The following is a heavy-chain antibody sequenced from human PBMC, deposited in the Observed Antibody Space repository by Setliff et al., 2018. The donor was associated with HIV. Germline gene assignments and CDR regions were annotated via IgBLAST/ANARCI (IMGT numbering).Heavy chain of an antibody. D-gene: IGHD3-22*01. J-gene: IGHJ4*02. CDR1: GGSVTSYY. CDR3: ARQYGMYYYDSSGYFFGY. Sequence: SETLSLTCTVSGGSVTSYYWSWIRQPPGKGLEWIGYIYYSGSTNYNPSLKSRVTISVDTSKNQFSLKLSSVTAADAAVYYCARQYGMYYYDSSGYFFGYWGQGTLVTVSS. V-gene: IGHV4-59*08. CDR2: IYYSGST.